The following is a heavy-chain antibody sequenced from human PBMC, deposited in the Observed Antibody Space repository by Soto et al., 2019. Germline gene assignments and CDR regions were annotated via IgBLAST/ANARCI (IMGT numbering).Heavy chain of an antibody. CDR1: GFTFSSYA. V-gene: IGHV3-23*01. CDR3: AKDFQDIVVVPASIGYYYYKDV. D-gene: IGHD2-2*01. Sequence: EVQLLESGGGLVQPGGSLRLSCAASGFTFSSYAMSWVRQAPGKGLEWVSAISGSGGSTYYADSVKGRFTISRDNSKNTLYLQMNSLRAEDTAVYYCAKDFQDIVVVPASIGYYYYKDVWGKGTTVTVSS. CDR2: ISGSGGST. J-gene: IGHJ6*03.